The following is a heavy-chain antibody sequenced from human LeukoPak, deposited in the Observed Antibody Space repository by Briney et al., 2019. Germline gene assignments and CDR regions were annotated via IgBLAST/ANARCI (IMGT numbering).Heavy chain of an antibody. V-gene: IGHV4-4*07. J-gene: IGHJ6*03. CDR1: GGSISSFY. CDR3: ARGIGGASYYMDV. CDR2: VDTSGST. Sequence: SETLSLTCSVSGGSISSFYWTWVRQPAGKGLEWIGRVDTSGSTHYNPSLRGRVTMSLDTSKSQFSLRLTSVTVADTAVYYCARGIGGASYYMDVWGKGTTVTVSS. D-gene: IGHD3-16*01.